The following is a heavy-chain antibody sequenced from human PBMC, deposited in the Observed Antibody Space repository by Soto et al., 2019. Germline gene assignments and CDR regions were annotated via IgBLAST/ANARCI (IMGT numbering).Heavy chain of an antibody. D-gene: IGHD2-2*02. J-gene: IGHJ4*02. V-gene: IGHV3-7*01. Sequence: GGALRLSCAASGFYITNYWMTWVRQAPGKGPEWVANIKEDGSLKFYVDSVRGRFTISRDNAKNSVYLGMSRLRAEDTAVYYCVRDSYTAHWHTAGEDYWGQGTLVTVSS. CDR2: IKEDGSLK. CDR1: GFYITNYW. CDR3: VRDSYTAHWHTAGEDY.